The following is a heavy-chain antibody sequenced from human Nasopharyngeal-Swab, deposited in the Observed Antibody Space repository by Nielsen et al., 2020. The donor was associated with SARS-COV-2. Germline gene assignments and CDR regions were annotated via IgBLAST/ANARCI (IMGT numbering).Heavy chain of an antibody. J-gene: IGHJ4*02. CDR2: IYPGDSDT. D-gene: IGHD6-19*01. CDR3: ARRRGVAGSRYYYFDY. CDR1: GYSFTSYW. Sequence: KVSCKGSGYSFTSYWIGWVRQMPGKGLEWMGIIYPGDSDTRYSPSFQGQVTISVDKSISTAYLQWSSLKASDTAMYYCARRRGVAGSRYYYFDYWGQGTLVTVSS. V-gene: IGHV5-51*01.